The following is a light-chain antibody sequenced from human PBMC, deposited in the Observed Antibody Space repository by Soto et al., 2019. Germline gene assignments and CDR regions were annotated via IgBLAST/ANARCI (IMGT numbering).Light chain of an antibody. V-gene: IGKV3-20*01. CDR1: QSVSSSS. Sequence: EIVLTQSPGTLSLSPGEGANLSCRASQSVSSSSLAWYQQKSGQAPRLLIYGASSRATGIPDRFSGSGFGTDFTLTISRLELEDFAVYYCQQYGSSPPTFGQGTKVDIK. CDR2: GAS. CDR3: QQYGSSPPT. J-gene: IGKJ1*01.